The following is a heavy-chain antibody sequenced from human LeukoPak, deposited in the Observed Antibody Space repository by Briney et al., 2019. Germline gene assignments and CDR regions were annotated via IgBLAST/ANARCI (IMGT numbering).Heavy chain of an antibody. Sequence: GGSLRLSCAASGFTFSSHTMNWVRQAPGKGLEWVSYISSSGSTIYYADSVKGRFTISRDNAKNSLYLQMNSLRAEDTAVYYCAKVTFGGVIVDWGQGTLVTVSS. CDR2: ISSSGSTI. J-gene: IGHJ4*02. D-gene: IGHD3-16*02. CDR3: AKVTFGGVIVD. V-gene: IGHV3-48*03. CDR1: GFTFSSHT.